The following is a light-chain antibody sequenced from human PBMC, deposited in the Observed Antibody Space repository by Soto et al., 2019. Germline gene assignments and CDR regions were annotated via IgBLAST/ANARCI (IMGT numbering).Light chain of an antibody. CDR3: QQYSNWPPIT. CDR2: SAS. J-gene: IGKJ5*01. V-gene: IGKV1-27*01. Sequence: DIQMTQSPGALSASVGGGCTSTCRASQDISPYVAWYQQKSGRVPELLIYSASTLQSGVPSRFSGSGSRADFSLTITSLQPEDFAVYYCQQYSNWPPITFGQGTRLEI. CDR1: QDISPY.